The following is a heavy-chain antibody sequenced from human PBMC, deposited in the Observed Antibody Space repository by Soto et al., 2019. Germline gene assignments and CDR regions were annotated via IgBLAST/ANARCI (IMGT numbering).Heavy chain of an antibody. CDR2: INPNSGGT. D-gene: IGHD6-13*01. V-gene: IGHV1-2*02. CDR3: ASLRAASSSWYSGGYFDY. CDR1: GYTFTGYY. Sequence: GPSVKVSCKASGYTFTGYYMHWVRQAPGKGLEWMGWINPNSGGTNYEQKFQGRVTMTRDTSISTAYMELSRLRSDDTAVYYCASLRAASSSWYSGGYFDYWGQGTLVTVSS. J-gene: IGHJ4*02.